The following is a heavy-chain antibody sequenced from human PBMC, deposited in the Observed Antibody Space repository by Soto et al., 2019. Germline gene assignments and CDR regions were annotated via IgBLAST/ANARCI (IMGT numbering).Heavy chain of an antibody. CDR1: GFTFSSYG. D-gene: IGHD4-4*01. V-gene: IGHV3-30*18. CDR2: ISYDGSNK. Sequence: PGGSLRLSCAASGFTFSSYGMHWVRQAPGKGLEWVAVISYDGSNKYYADSVKGRFTISRDNSKNTLYLQMNSLRAEDTAVYYCAKDRYSNYYLIDYWGQGTLVTVSS. J-gene: IGHJ4*02. CDR3: AKDRYSNYYLIDY.